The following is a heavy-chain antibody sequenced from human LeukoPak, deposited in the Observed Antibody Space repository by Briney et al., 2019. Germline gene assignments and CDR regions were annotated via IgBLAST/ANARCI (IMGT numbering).Heavy chain of an antibody. CDR3: ARQRYYYDSSGYRPSDY. Sequence: SETLSLTCTVSGGSISSSSYYWGWIRQPPGKGLEWIGSIYYSGSTYYNPSLKSRVTISVDTSKNQFSLKLSSVTAADTAVYYCARQRYYYDSSGYRPSDYWGQGTLVTVSS. J-gene: IGHJ4*02. CDR1: GGSISSSSYY. CDR2: IYYSGST. D-gene: IGHD3-22*01. V-gene: IGHV4-39*01.